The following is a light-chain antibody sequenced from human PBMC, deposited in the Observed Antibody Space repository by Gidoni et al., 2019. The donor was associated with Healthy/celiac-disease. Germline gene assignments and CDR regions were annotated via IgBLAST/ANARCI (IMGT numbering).Light chain of an antibody. CDR3: QQYYSTPRLT. V-gene: IGKV4-1*01. J-gene: IGKJ4*01. CDR2: WAS. CDR1: QSVLYSSNNKNY. Sequence: DLVMTQSPDSLAVSLGERAPINCKSSQSVLYSSNNKNYLAWYQQKPGQPPKLLIYWASTRESGVPDRFSGSGSGTDFTLTISSLQAEDVAVYYCQQYYSTPRLTFXGXTKVEIK.